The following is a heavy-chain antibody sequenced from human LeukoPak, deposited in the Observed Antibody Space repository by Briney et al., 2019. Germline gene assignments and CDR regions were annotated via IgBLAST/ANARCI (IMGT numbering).Heavy chain of an antibody. D-gene: IGHD3-22*01. CDR1: GGSISSGAYY. CDR2: IYYSGST. Sequence: SETLSLTCTVSGGSISSGAYYWSWIRQHPGKGLEWIGYIYYSGSTYYNPSLKSRVTMSVDTSKHQFSLNLSSVTAADTAVYYCARSGYKYGDAFEIWGQGTMVTVSS. V-gene: IGHV4-31*03. J-gene: IGHJ3*02. CDR3: ARSGYKYGDAFEI.